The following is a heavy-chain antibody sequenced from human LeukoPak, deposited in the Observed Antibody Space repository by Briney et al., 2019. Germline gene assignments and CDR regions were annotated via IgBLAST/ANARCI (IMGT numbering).Heavy chain of an antibody. CDR2: IDYSGST. CDR1: GGSISSYY. J-gene: IGHJ4*02. CDR3: ARGRSGSYYHFDY. D-gene: IGHD3-10*01. Sequence: PSETLSLTCTVSGGSISSYYWSWIRQPPGKGLEWIGFIDYSGSTNYNPSLKSRVTISVDTSKNQFSLKLSSVTAADTAVYHCARGRSGSYYHFDYWGQGTLVTVSS. V-gene: IGHV4-59*08.